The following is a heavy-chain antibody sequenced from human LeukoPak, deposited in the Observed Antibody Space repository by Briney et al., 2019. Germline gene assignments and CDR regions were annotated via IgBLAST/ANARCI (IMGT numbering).Heavy chain of an antibody. V-gene: IGHV3-13*04. J-gene: IGHJ4*02. CDR3: APQDHSGSFSFDY. D-gene: IGHD1-26*01. CDR2: IGTGGDT. CDR1: GFTFSSYD. Sequence: GGSLRLSCAASGFTFSSYDMHWVRQPAGEGLQWVSGIGTGGDTYYAGSVKGRFTISRENAKNSLYLQMNSLRAEDTAVYYCAPQDHSGSFSFDYWGQGTLVTVSS.